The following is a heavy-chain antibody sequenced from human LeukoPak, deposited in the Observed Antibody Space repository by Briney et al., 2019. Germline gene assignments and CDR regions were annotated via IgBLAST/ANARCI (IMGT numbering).Heavy chain of an antibody. CDR1: GYTLTELS. D-gene: IGHD1-1*01. CDR2: FDPEDGET. V-gene: IGHV1-24*01. CDR3: AKDLRPDGINDFDH. Sequence: VASVKVSCKVSGYTLTELSMHWVRQAPGKGLEWMGGFDPEDGETIYAQKFQGRVTMTEDTSTDTAYMELSSLRSEDTAVYYCAKDLRPDGINDFDHWGQGTLVTVSS. J-gene: IGHJ4*02.